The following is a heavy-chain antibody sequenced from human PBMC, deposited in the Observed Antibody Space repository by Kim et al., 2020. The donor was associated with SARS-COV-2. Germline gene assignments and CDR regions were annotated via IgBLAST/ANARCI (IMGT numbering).Heavy chain of an antibody. V-gene: IGHV1-18*04. J-gene: IGHJ6*02. CDR1: GYTFTSYG. CDR3: ARDSNYYGSGSYRADGDGMDV. Sequence: ASVKVSCKASGYTFTSYGISWVRQAPGQGLEWMGWISAYNGNTNYAQKLQGRVTMTTDTSTSTAYMELRSLRSDDTAVYYCARDSNYYGSGSYRADGDGMDVWGQGTTVTVSS. CDR2: ISAYNGNT. D-gene: IGHD3-10*01.